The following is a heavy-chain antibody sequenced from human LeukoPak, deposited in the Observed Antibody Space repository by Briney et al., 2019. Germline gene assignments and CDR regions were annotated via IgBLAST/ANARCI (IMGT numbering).Heavy chain of an antibody. CDR1: GGSISSHY. V-gene: IGHV4-59*11. CDR3: ARDADDFWSGYYSNYYYYYMDV. J-gene: IGHJ6*03. Sequence: SETLSLTCTVSGGSISSHYWSWIRQPPGKGLEWSGYIYYSGSTNYNPSLKSRVTISVDTSKNQFSLKLSSVTAADTAVYYCARDADDFWSGYYSNYYYYYMDVWGKGTTVTVSS. D-gene: IGHD3-3*01. CDR2: IYYSGST.